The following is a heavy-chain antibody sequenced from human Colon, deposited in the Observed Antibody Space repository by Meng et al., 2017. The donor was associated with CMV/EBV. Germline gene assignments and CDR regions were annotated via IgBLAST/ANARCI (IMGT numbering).Heavy chain of an antibody. J-gene: IGHJ5*02. D-gene: IGHD4-11*01. V-gene: IGHV3-21*01. CDR3: VREVRRSWFDP. Sequence: GLTFGTYTMCWLRPAQGRGLEWVASINSCADKIGYAVSVKGRFTISRDNAKNSLYLQMNSLGAEDTAVYFCVREVRRSWFDPWGQGTLVTVSS. CDR2: INSCADKI. CDR1: GLTFGTYT.